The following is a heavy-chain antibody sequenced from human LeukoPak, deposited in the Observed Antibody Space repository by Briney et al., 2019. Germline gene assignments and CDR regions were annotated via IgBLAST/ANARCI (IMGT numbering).Heavy chain of an antibody. Sequence: PSETLSLTCTVSGGSISSGSYYWSWIRQPAGKGLEWIGRIYTSGSTNYNPSLKSRVTISVDTSKNQFSLKLSSVTAADTAVYYCARGGTVVRNWGQGTLATVSS. CDR1: GGSISSGSYY. J-gene: IGHJ4*02. CDR2: IYTSGST. V-gene: IGHV4-61*02. CDR3: ARGGTVVRN. D-gene: IGHD4-23*01.